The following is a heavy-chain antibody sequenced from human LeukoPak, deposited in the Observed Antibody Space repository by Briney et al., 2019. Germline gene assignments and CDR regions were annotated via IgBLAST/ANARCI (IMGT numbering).Heavy chain of an antibody. V-gene: IGHV3-53*01. CDR1: GFTFSSYA. CDR3: ARDPTSRNWGYSVDV. CDR2: IYSGGST. Sequence: GGSLRLSCAASGFTFSSYAMSWVRQAPGKGLEWVSVIYSGGSTYYADSVKGRFTISRDNSKNTLYLQMNSLRAEDTAVYYCARDPTSRNWGYSVDVWGQGTTVTVSS. D-gene: IGHD7-27*01. J-gene: IGHJ6*02.